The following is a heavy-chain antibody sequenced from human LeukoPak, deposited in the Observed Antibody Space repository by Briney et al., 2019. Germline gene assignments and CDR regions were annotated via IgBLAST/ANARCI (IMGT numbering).Heavy chain of an antibody. CDR3: HGSWGSGHYDYYGMDV. CDR2: ISYDGSNT. Sequence: PGGSLRLSCAASGFIFSSYGMHWVRQAPGKGLEWVAVISYDGSNTYYADSVKGRFTISRDNSKNTLYLQMNSLRAEDTAVYYCHGSWGSGHYDYYGMDVWGQGTTVTVSS. D-gene: IGHD6-13*01. V-gene: IGHV3-30*03. CDR1: GFIFSSYG. J-gene: IGHJ6*02.